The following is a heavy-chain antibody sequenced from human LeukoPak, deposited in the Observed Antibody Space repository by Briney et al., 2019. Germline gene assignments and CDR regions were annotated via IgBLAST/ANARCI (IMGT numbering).Heavy chain of an antibody. Sequence: GGSLRLSCAASGFTISSNYMSWVRQAPGKGLEWVSVIYSGGSTYYADSVKGRFTISRDNSKNRLYLQMNSLRAEDTAVYYCARDRPRGSGSLNFDYWGQGTLVTVSS. D-gene: IGHD3-10*01. CDR1: GFTISSNY. V-gene: IGHV3-53*01. CDR3: ARDRPRGSGSLNFDY. CDR2: IYSGGST. J-gene: IGHJ4*02.